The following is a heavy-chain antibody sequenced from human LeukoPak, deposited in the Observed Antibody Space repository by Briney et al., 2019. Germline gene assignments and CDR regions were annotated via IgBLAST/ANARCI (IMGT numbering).Heavy chain of an antibody. J-gene: IGHJ5*02. V-gene: IGHV3-21*01. CDR3: ARGSSNIAARNNWFDP. CDR1: GFTFSSSD. CDR2: ISTSSSYI. Sequence: GGSLRLSCAASGFTFSSSDMSWVRQAPGKGLEWVSSISTSSSYICYTDSVKGRFTISRDNAKNSLYLQMNSLRAEDTAVYYCARGSSNIAARNNWFDPWGQGTVVTVSS. D-gene: IGHD6-6*01.